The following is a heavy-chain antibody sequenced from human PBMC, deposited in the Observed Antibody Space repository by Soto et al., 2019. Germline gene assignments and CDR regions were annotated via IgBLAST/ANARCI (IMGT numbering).Heavy chain of an antibody. D-gene: IGHD3-3*01. CDR3: AREAYYDFWSGYTTIDY. J-gene: IGHJ4*02. V-gene: IGHV6-1*01. CDR2: TYYRSKWYN. Sequence: PSQTLSLTCAISGDSVSSNSAAWNWIRQSPSRGLEWLGRTYYRSKWYNDYAVSVKSRITINPDTSKNQFSLQLNSVTPEDTAVYYCAREAYYDFWSGYTTIDYWGQGTLVTV. CDR1: GDSVSSNSAA.